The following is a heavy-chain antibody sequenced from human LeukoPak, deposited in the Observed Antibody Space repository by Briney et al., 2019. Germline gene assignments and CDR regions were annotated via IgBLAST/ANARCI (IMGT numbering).Heavy chain of an antibody. CDR1: GFTLSSYW. Sequence: GGSLRLSCAASGFTLSSYWMNWARQAPGKGLEWVASINHNGNVNYYVDSVKGRFTISRDNAKNSLYLQTSNLRAEDTAVYFCARGGGLDVWGQGATVTVSS. V-gene: IGHV3-7*03. J-gene: IGHJ6*02. CDR2: INHNGNVN. D-gene: IGHD3-16*01. CDR3: ARGGGLDV.